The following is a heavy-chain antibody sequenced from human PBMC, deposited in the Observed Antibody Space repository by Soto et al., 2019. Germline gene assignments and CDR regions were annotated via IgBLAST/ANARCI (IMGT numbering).Heavy chain of an antibody. V-gene: IGHV1-24*01. Sequence: GVSVKVSCKVSGFTLSDLSIHWVRQPPGKGLAWMGSFDPEDGETIYSQNFQGRVTMTEDKSTDTAYMELSDLRSEDTAFYYCATGVTATGTSFDHWGRGTLVTVSS. CDR1: GFTLSDLS. CDR2: FDPEDGET. J-gene: IGHJ4*02. CDR3: ATGVTATGTSFDH. D-gene: IGHD1-7*01.